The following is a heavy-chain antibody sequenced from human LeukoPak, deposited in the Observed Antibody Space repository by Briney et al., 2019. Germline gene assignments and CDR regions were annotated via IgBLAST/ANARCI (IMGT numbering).Heavy chain of an antibody. J-gene: IGHJ4*02. CDR2: ISAYNGNT. CDR1: GYTSTNYG. CDR3: AKLVIDSGKPEDF. Sequence: ASVKVSCKASGYTSTNYGISWVRQAPGQGLEWMGWISAYNGNTNYAQKFQGRITMTTETSTSTAYMELRSLRSDDTAAYYCAKLVIDSGKPEDFWGQGTLVTVSS. D-gene: IGHD1-26*01. V-gene: IGHV1-18*01.